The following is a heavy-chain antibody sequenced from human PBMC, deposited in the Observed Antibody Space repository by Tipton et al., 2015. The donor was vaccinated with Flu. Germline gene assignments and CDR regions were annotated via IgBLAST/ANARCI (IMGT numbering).Heavy chain of an antibody. J-gene: IGHJ4*02. CDR1: GFTFSSYW. V-gene: IGHV3-7*01. Sequence: SLRLSCAASGFTFSSYWMSWVRQAPGKGLEWVANIKQDGSEKYYVASVKGRFTISRDNAKNSLYLQMNSLRAEDTAVYYCARGASGSYVVYFDFWGQGTLVTVSS. CDR2: IKQDGSEK. D-gene: IGHD1-26*01. CDR3: ARGASGSYVVYFDF.